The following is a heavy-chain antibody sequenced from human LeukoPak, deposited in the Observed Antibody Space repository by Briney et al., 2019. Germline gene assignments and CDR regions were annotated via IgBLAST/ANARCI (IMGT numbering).Heavy chain of an antibody. CDR2: XXXXVXXX. D-gene: IGHD3-22*01. CDR1: GXTFSXXX. CDR3: AKVINEYDSSGPDAFDI. V-gene: IGHV3-23*01. Sequence: PGGTLRLSCXVSGXTFSXXXXXXXXQRXAXXLXXXXXXXXXVXXXXYAASVKXXXXXXXXXSXXXLSVQVNSLRAEDTAVYYCAKVINEYDSSGPDAFDIWGQGTMVTVSS. J-gene: IGHJ3*02.